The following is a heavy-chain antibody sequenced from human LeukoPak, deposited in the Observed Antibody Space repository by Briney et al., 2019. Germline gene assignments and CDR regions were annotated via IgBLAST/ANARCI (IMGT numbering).Heavy chain of an antibody. Sequence: PGGSLRLSCAASGFTFSRYGMHWVRQAPGKGLEWVTAISYDGSNKYYADSVKGRFTISRDNSKNTVYVQMNSLRAEDTALYYCARVGIYGDYGRYFDYWGQGTLVTVSS. V-gene: IGHV3-30*04. CDR1: GFTFSRYG. D-gene: IGHD4-17*01. CDR2: ISYDGSNK. J-gene: IGHJ4*02. CDR3: ARVGIYGDYGRYFDY.